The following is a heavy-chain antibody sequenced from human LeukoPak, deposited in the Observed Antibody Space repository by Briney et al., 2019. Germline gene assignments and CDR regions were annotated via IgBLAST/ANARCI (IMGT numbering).Heavy chain of an antibody. Sequence: SETLSLTCTVSGGSISSHYWSWIRQPPGKGLEWIGYIYYSGSTNYNPSLKSRVTISVDTSTNQISLKVNSVTAADTAVYYCAGHMYFSGWPWIDYWGQGTLVTVSS. J-gene: IGHJ4*02. V-gene: IGHV4-59*08. D-gene: IGHD6-19*01. CDR1: GGSISSHY. CDR2: IYYSGST. CDR3: AGHMYFSGWPWIDY.